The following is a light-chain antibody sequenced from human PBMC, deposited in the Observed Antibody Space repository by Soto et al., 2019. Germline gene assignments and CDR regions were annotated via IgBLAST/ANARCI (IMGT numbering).Light chain of an antibody. Sequence: EIEMTQSPATLSLSPGEGVTLSCRARGSVSASLAWYQQKPGQAPRLLIYGASTRATGIPARFSGSGSGTEFTLTISSLQSEDFAVYYCQQYNNWPWTFGQGTKVDIK. J-gene: IGKJ1*01. V-gene: IGKV3-15*01. CDR3: QQYNNWPWT. CDR1: GSVSAS. CDR2: GAS.